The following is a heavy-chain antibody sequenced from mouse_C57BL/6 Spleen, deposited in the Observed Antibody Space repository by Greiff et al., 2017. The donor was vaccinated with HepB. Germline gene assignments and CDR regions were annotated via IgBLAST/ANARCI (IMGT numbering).Heavy chain of an antibody. Sequence: EVKLMESGGGLVKPGGSLKLSCAASGFTFSDYGMHWVRQAPEKGLEWVAYISSGSSTIYYADTVKGRFTISRDNAKNTLFLQMTSLRSEDTAMYYWARPGSTEAMDYWGQGTSVTVSS. CDR3: ARPGSTEAMDY. V-gene: IGHV5-17*01. CDR2: ISSGSSTI. CDR1: GFTFSDYG. J-gene: IGHJ4*01. D-gene: IGHD3-2*02.